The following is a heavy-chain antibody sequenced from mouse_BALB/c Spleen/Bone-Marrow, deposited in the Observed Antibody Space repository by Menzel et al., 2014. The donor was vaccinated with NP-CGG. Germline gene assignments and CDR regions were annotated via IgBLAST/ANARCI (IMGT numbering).Heavy chain of an antibody. D-gene: IGHD2-3*01. V-gene: IGHV2-6-5*01. CDR3: AKDGYYLFY. CDR2: IWGGGST. CDR1: GFSLTDYG. Sequence: VKLVESGPGLVAPSQSLSITCTVSGFSLTDYGVSWIRQPPGKGLEWLGVIWGGGSTYYNSALKSRLSISKDNSKSQLFLKMNSLQNDEAVMYYCAKDGYYLFYWGLGTSVTGSS. J-gene: IGHJ4*01.